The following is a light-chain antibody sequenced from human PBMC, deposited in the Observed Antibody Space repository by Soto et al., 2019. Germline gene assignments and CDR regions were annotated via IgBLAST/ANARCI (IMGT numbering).Light chain of an antibody. Sequence: QSVLTQPASVSGSPGQSITISCTGTSSDVGGYNYVSWYQQYPGKAPKLMIYDVNNRPSGVSNRFSGSKSGNTASLTISGLQAEDEADYYCSSYTSSSTLYVFGTGTKVTVL. CDR1: SSDVGGYNY. J-gene: IGLJ1*01. CDR2: DVN. V-gene: IGLV2-14*01. CDR3: SSYTSSSTLYV.